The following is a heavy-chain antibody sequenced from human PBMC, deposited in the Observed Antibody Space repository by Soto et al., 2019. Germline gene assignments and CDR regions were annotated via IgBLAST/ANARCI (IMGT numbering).Heavy chain of an antibody. J-gene: IGHJ6*02. CDR3: ARDMGYSYGQRGGNYYDGMDV. CDR2: IIPIFGTA. V-gene: IGHV1-69*13. CDR1: GGTFSSYA. D-gene: IGHD5-18*01. Sequence: GASVKVSCKASGGTFSSYAISWVRQAPGQGLEWMGGIIPIFGTANYAQKFQGRVTITADESTITAYMELSSLRSEDTAVYYCARDMGYSYGQRGGNYYDGMDVWGQGTTVTVSS.